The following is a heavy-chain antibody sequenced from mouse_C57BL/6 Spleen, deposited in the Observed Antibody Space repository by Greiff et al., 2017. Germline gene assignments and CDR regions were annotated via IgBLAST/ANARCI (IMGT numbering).Heavy chain of an antibody. D-gene: IGHD2-1*01. Sequence: EVKVEESGGGLVQPGGSMKLSCVASGFTFSNYWMNWVRQSPEKGLEWVAQIRLKSDNYATHYAESVKGRFTISRDDSKSSVYLQMNNLRAEDTGIYYCTSSTMAYWGQGTLVTVSA. J-gene: IGHJ3*01. CDR1: GFTFSNYW. CDR3: TSSTMAY. V-gene: IGHV6-3*01. CDR2: IRLKSDNYAT.